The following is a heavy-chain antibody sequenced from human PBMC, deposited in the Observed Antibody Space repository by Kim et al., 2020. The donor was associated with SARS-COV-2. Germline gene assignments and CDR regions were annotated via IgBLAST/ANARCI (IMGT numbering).Heavy chain of an antibody. CDR2: FDPEDGET. Sequence: ASVKVSCKVSGYTLTELSMHWVRQAPGKGLEWMGGFDPEDGETIYAQKFQGRVTMTEDTSTDAAYMELSSLRSEDTAVYYCATAGNSAPYYYDSSRLGDAFDIWGQGTMVTVSS. J-gene: IGHJ3*02. D-gene: IGHD3-22*01. CDR1: GYTLTELS. CDR3: ATAGNSAPYYYDSSRLGDAFDI. V-gene: IGHV1-24*01.